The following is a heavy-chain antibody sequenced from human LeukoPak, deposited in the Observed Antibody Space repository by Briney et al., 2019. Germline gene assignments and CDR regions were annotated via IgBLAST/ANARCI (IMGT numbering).Heavy chain of an antibody. CDR1: GYTFTSYA. CDR2: INAGNGNT. J-gene: IGHJ4*02. V-gene: IGHV1-3*01. CDR3: ARVRSGPPYFDY. Sequence: ASVKVSCKASGYTFTSYAMHWVRQAPGQRLEWMGWINAGNGNTKYSQKFQGRVTITRDTSASTAYMELSSLRSEDTAVYYCARVRSGPPYFDYWGQGTLVTVSS. D-gene: IGHD3-3*01.